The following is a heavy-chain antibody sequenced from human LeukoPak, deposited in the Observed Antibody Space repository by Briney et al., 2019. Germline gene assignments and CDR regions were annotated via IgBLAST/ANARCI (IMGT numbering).Heavy chain of an antibody. CDR1: GGSISSGDYY. V-gene: IGHV4-30-4*01. J-gene: IGHJ4*02. CDR3: ARGLARFYGAASDY. D-gene: IGHD3-3*02. Sequence: SETLSLTCTVSGGSISSGDYYWNWIRQPPGKGLEWIGFIYYSGSAYYSPSLKSQLTISVDTSKNQFSLNLNSVTAADTAIYFCARGLARFYGAASDYWGQGTLVTVSS. CDR2: IYYSGSA.